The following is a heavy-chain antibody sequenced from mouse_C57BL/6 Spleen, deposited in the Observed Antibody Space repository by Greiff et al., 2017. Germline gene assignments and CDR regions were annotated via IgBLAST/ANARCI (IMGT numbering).Heavy chain of an antibody. CDR3: ARRYKDY. CDR1: GYAFSSSW. D-gene: IGHD1-3*01. V-gene: IGHV1-82*01. Sequence: QVQLQQSGPELVKPGASVKISCKASGYAFSSSWMNWVKQRPGKGLEWIGRIYPGDGDTNYNGKFKGKATLTADKSSSTAYMQLSSLTSEDSAVYYCARRYKDYWGQGTTLTVSS. J-gene: IGHJ2*01. CDR2: IYPGDGDT.